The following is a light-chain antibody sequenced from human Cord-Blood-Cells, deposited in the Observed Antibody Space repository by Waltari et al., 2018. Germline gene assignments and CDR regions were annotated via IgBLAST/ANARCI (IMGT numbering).Light chain of an antibody. CDR2: DAS. V-gene: IGKV3-11*01. CDR1: LTVCSY. CDR3: QHRSN. J-gene: IGKJ4*01. Sequence: EIVLTQSPATLSSSPRERATRSCRAPLTVCSYLAWYQQKPGQAPGLHIYDASSRATCTPARLSGSGAGTDFTHTIMSLEPEYFAVYECQHRSNFGRGTKVEIK.